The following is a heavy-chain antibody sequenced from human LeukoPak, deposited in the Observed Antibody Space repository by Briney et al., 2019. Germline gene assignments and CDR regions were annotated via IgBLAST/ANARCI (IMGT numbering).Heavy chain of an antibody. CDR2: ISGSGDST. D-gene: IGHD3-10*01. CDR1: GFTFSSYA. J-gene: IGHJ4*02. V-gene: IGHV3-23*01. CDR3: AREGYYGSGSPPSLYFDY. Sequence: GGSLRLSCAASGFTFSSYAMSWVRQAPGKGLEWVSAISGSGDSTYYGDSVKGRFTISRDNSKNTLYLQMNSLRAEDTAVYYCAREGYYGSGSPPSLYFDYWGQGTLVTVSS.